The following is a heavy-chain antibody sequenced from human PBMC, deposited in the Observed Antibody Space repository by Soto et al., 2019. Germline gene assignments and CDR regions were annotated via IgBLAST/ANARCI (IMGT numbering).Heavy chain of an antibody. CDR1: GFTFSSYA. CDR2: ISYDGSNK. J-gene: IGHJ5*02. V-gene: IGHV3-30-3*01. D-gene: IGHD3-22*01. Sequence: GGSLRLSCAASGFTFSSYAMHLVRQAPGKGLEWVAVISYDGSNKYYADSVKGRFTISRDNSKNTLYLQMNSLRAEDTAVYYCARDYDSSGYYLPNWFDPWGQGTLVTVSS. CDR3: ARDYDSSGYYLPNWFDP.